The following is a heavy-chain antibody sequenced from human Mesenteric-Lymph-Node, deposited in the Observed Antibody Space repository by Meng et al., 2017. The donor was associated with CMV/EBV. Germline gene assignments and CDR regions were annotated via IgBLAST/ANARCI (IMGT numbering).Heavy chain of an antibody. V-gene: IGHV4-34*01. Sequence: LALLQVGEGTLKPSDTLSVECGVYGCTFSGDSWNWIRQSPQKGLEWIGEINHSGSTTYHPSFTRRIIISVDTSTNQISLNLSSVTAADTAVYYCARGSSYDILTGYFDYWGQGALVTVSS. CDR3: ARGSSYDILTGYFDY. CDR1: GCTFSGDS. CDR2: INHSGST. J-gene: IGHJ4*02. D-gene: IGHD3-9*01.